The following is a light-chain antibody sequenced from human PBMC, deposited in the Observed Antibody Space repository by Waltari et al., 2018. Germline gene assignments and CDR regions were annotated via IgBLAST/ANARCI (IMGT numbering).Light chain of an antibody. CDR1: QSVSSY. Sequence: EIVLTHSPATLSLSPGERATLSCRASQSVSSYLAWYQQKPGQAPRLLIYDASNRATGIPARFSGSGSGTDFTLTISSLEPEDFAVYYCQQRSNWVTFGPGTKVDIK. CDR3: QQRSNWVT. CDR2: DAS. V-gene: IGKV3-11*01. J-gene: IGKJ3*01.